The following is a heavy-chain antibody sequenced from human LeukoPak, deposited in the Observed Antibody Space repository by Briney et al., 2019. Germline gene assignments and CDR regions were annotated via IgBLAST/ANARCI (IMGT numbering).Heavy chain of an antibody. V-gene: IGHV3-30*03. CDR2: ISYDGSNK. CDR1: GFTFSHYE. J-gene: IGHJ3*02. Sequence: PGGSLRLSCAASGFTFSHYEMNWVRQAPGKGLEWVAVISYDGSNKYYANSVKGRFTISRDNSKNTLYLQMGSLRAEDMGVYYCARDSITVSVGAFDIWGQGTMVIVSS. CDR3: ARDSITVSVGAFDI. D-gene: IGHD2-2*01.